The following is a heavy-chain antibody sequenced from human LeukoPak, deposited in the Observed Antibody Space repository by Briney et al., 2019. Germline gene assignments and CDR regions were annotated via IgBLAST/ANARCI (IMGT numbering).Heavy chain of an antibody. CDR2: ISFDGNTE. CDR3: AGDSYGGNPLGYYYYMDV. D-gene: IGHD4-23*01. CDR1: RFTFRSYA. Sequence: GGSLRLSCAASRFTFRSYAMHWVRQAPGKRLEWMAVISFDGNTEYYADSGKGRFTISRDKSKNTLYLQMNSLRTEDTAVYYCAGDSYGGNPLGYYYYMDVWGKGTTVTVSS. J-gene: IGHJ6*03. V-gene: IGHV3-30-3*01.